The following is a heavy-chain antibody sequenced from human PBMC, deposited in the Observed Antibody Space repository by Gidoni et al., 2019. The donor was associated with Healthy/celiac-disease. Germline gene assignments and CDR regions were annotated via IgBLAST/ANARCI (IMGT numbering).Heavy chain of an antibody. J-gene: IGHJ6*03. V-gene: IGHV3-49*03. CDR1: GFTFGAYA. D-gene: IGHD6-13*01. Sequence: EVQLVESGGGLVQQGRSVRLSCTASGFTFGAYAMSWFRQALGKGLEWVGFIRSKAYGWTTESAASVKGRFTISRDDSKSIAYLQMNSLKTEDTAVYYCTTHSSSWYGDYYYYMDVWGKGTTVTVSS. CDR3: TTHSSSWYGDYYYYMDV. CDR2: IRSKAYGWTT.